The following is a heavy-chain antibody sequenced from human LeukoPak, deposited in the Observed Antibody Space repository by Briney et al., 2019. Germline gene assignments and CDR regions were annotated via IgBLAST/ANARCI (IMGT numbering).Heavy chain of an antibody. Sequence: GGSLRLFCAASGFSVSNNYMSWVRQAPGKGLEWVSVIYTGGSTYYAESVRDRFTISRDKSKNTLYLQMNTLRAEDTAVYYCARDRPDWGLASDYWGQGTLVTVSS. J-gene: IGHJ4*02. V-gene: IGHV3-66*01. D-gene: IGHD7-27*01. CDR2: IYTGGST. CDR1: GFSVSNNY. CDR3: ARDRPDWGLASDY.